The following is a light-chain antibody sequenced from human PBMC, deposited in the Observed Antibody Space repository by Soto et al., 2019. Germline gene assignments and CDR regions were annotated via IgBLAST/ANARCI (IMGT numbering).Light chain of an antibody. CDR3: RSYTSSSTYV. CDR2: DVS. Sequence: QSALTQPASVSGSPGQSITISCTGTSSDVGGYNYVSWYQQHPGKAPKLMIYDVSNRPSGVSNRFSGSKSGNTASLTISGLQAEDEADYSCRSYTSSSTYVFGTGTKLTVL. CDR1: SSDVGGYNY. V-gene: IGLV2-14*01. J-gene: IGLJ1*01.